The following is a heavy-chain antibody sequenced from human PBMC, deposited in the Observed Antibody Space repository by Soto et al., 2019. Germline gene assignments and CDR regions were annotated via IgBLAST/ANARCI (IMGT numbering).Heavy chain of an antibody. Sequence: DSGRTSSKASGYTETSYYMHWVRQSPGQGLEWMGIINPSGGSTSYAQKFQGRVTMTRDTSTSTVYMELSSLRSEDTAVYYCARIMDIVASGDIWGQGTMVTVSS. D-gene: IGHD5-12*01. CDR1: GYTETSYY. V-gene: IGHV1-46*01. J-gene: IGHJ3*02. CDR2: INPSGGST. CDR3: ARIMDIVASGDI.